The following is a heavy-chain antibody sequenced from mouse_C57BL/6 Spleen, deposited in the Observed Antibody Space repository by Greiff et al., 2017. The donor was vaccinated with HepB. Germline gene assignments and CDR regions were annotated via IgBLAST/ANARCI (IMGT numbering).Heavy chain of an antibody. CDR2: IYPGSGST. D-gene: IGHD3-2*02. CDR1: GYTFTSYW. Sequence: VQLQQPGAELVKPGASVKMSCKASGYTFTSYWITWVKQRPGQGLEWIGDIYPGSGSTNYNEKFKSKATLTVDTSSSTAYMQLSSLTSEDSAVYYCARQLRLEGWFAYWGQGTLVTVSA. J-gene: IGHJ3*01. CDR3: ARQLRLEGWFAY. V-gene: IGHV1-55*01.